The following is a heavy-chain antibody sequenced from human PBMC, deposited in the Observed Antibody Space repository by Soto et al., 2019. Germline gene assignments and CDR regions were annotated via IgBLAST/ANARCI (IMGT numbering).Heavy chain of an antibody. D-gene: IGHD2-15*01. CDR2: ISYDGSNK. CDR1: GFTFSSDG. J-gene: IGHJ4*02. Sequence: QVQLVESGGGVVQPGRSLRLSCAASGFTFSSDGMHWVRQAPGKGLEWLALISYDGSNKYYADSVKGRFTISRDNSKNTLYLQMNSLRAEDTAVYYCAKDRNIVVVVAPLDYWGQGTLVTVSS. V-gene: IGHV3-30*18. CDR3: AKDRNIVVVVAPLDY.